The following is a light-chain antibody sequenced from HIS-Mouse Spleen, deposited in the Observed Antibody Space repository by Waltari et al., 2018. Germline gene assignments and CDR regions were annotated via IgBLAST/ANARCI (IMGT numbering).Light chain of an antibody. CDR2: DAS. V-gene: IGKV3-11*01. CDR3: QQRSNWPLFT. J-gene: IGKJ3*01. Sequence: ALIQSPATLSLSPGDRATISCRASQSVSSYLAWYQQTPGQAPRLLIYDASNRATGIPARFSGSGSGTDFTLTISSLEPEDFAVYYCQQRSNWPLFTFGPGTKVDIK. CDR1: QSVSSY.